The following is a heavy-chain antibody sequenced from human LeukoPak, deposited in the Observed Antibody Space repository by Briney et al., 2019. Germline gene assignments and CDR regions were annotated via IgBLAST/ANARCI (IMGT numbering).Heavy chain of an antibody. J-gene: IGHJ3*02. V-gene: IGHV3-11*01. CDR1: GFTFSGYY. CDR2: ITTSSDSTI. Sequence: EGSLRLSCAASGFTFSGYYMSWIRQAPGKGLEWISYITTSSDSTIYYADSVKGRFTVSRDNAENSLCLQMNSLRAKDTAVYYCAREGSYRFRGPFDIWGQGTMVTVSS. D-gene: IGHD3-16*02. CDR3: AREGSYRFRGPFDI.